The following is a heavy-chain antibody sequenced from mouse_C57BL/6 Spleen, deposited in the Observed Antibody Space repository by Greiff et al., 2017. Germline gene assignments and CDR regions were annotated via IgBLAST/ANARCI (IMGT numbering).Heavy chain of an antibody. Sequence: EVQLQQSGPELVKPGASVKISCKASGYSFTDYNMNWVKQSNGKSLEWIGVINPNYGTTSYNQTFKGKATLTVDQSSSTAYMQLNSLTSADSSVYYCALGSSYGYFDVWGTGTTVTVSS. J-gene: IGHJ1*03. D-gene: IGHD1-1*01. V-gene: IGHV1-39*01. CDR3: ALGSSYGYFDV. CDR2: INPNYGTT. CDR1: GYSFTDYN.